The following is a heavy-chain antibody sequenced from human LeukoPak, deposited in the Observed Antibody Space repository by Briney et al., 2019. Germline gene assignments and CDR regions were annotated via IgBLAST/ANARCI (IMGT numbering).Heavy chain of an antibody. J-gene: IGHJ6*02. D-gene: IGHD2-15*01. CDR3: AREVRYCSGGSCSYYYYYGMDV. V-gene: IGHV1-69*04. CDR2: IIPILGIA. Sequence: SVKVFCKASGGTFSSYAISWVRQAPGQGLEWMGRIIPILGIANYAQKFQGRVTITADKSTSTAYMELSSLRSEDTAVYYCAREVRYCSGGSCSYYYYYGMDVWGQGTTVTVSS. CDR1: GGTFSSYA.